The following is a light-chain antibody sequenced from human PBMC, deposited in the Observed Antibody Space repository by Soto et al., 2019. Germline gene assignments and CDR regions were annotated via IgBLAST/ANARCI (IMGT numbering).Light chain of an antibody. J-gene: IGLJ3*02. V-gene: IGLV2-14*01. Sequence: QSVLTQPASVSGSPGQSITISCTGTSSNVGGYNYLSWYQQQPGKAPKLIIYEVSNRPSGVSNRFSGSKSGNTASLTISGLQAEDDADYYCSSYTSSSTRVFGGGTKLTVL. CDR1: SSNVGGYNY. CDR2: EVS. CDR3: SSYTSSSTRV.